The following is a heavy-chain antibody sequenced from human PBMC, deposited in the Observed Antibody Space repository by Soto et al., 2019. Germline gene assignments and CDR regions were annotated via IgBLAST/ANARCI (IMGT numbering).Heavy chain of an antibody. V-gene: IGHV1-18*04. CDR2: ISAYNRKT. CDR3: ARGIMRVHRGDAFDF. CDR1: GYTFTSYG. J-gene: IGHJ3*01. Sequence: QVQLVQSGGEVKKPGASVKVSCKASGYTFTSYGISWVRQVPGQGLEWMGWISAYNRKTIYAQNFQGRITMTTATSTSTAYMELRSLRSADTAVDYCARGIMRVHRGDAFDFWGQGTMVTVSS. D-gene: IGHD3-16*01.